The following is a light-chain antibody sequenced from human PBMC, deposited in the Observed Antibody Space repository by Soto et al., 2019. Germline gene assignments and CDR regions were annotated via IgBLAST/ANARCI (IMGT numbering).Light chain of an antibody. V-gene: IGLV2-14*01. CDR3: SSYRTGSAFYV. CDR2: EVR. J-gene: IGLJ1*01. CDR1: SSDVGDYNY. Sequence: QSVVTQPASVSGSPGQSITISCTGTSSDVGDYNYVSWYQHHPGKAPKLIIYEVRNRPSGVPNRFSGAKSGNTASLTISGLQAADEADYYCSSYRTGSAFYVFGSGTKLTVL.